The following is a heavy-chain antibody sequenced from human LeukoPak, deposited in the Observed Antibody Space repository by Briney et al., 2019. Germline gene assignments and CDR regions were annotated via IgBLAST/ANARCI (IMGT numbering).Heavy chain of an antibody. D-gene: IGHD6-19*01. CDR3: ARDLPIAVADNFDY. V-gene: IGHV3-74*01. CDR2: INSDGSTT. J-gene: IGHJ4*02. Sequence: GGSLRLSCAASGFTFSSYWMHWVRQAPGKGLVWVSRINSDGSTTSYADSVKGQFTISRDNAKNTLYLQMNSLRAEDTAVYYCARDLPIAVADNFDYWGQGTLVTVSS. CDR1: GFTFSSYW.